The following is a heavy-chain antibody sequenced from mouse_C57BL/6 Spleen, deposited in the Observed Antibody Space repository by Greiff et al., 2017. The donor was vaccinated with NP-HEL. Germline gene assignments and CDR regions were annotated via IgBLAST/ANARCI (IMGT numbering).Heavy chain of an antibody. V-gene: IGHV2-5*01. D-gene: IGHD1-1*01. CDR2: LWRGGST. CDR3: AKTYGSSYGWYFDV. Sequence: VKLQESGPGLVQPSQSLSITCTVSGFSLTSYGVHWVRQSPGQGLEWLGVLWRGGSTDYNAAFMSRLSITKDNSKSQVFFKMNSLQADDTAIYYCAKTYGSSYGWYFDVWGTGTTVTVSS. CDR1: GFSLTSYG. J-gene: IGHJ1*03.